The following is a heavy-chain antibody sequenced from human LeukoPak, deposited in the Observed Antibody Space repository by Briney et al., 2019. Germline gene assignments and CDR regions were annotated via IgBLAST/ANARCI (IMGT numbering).Heavy chain of an antibody. D-gene: IGHD2/OR15-2a*01. Sequence: VGSLRLSCAASGVTFSSHWMHWVRQAPGKGLVWVSRINNDGSSTSYADFVKGRFTISRDNAKNTLYLQMNSLRAEATAVYYCARLLGSTTSVDYWGQGTPVTVSS. CDR2: INNDGSST. CDR1: GVTFSSHW. V-gene: IGHV3-74*01. CDR3: ARLLGSTTSVDY. J-gene: IGHJ4*02.